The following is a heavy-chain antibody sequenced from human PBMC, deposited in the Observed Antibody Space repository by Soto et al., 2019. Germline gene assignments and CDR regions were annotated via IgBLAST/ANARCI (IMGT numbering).Heavy chain of an antibody. CDR3: VKDRGSGRWLVPPYYYYYYGMDV. J-gene: IGHJ6*02. D-gene: IGHD3-10*01. Sequence: PGGSLRLSCSASGFTFSSYAMHWVRQAPGKGLEYVSAISSNGGSTYYADSVKGRFTISRDNSKNTLYLQMSSLRAEDTAVYYCVKDRGSGRWLVPPYYYYYYGMDVWGQGTTVTVSS. CDR1: GFTFSSYA. CDR2: ISSNGGST. V-gene: IGHV3-64D*06.